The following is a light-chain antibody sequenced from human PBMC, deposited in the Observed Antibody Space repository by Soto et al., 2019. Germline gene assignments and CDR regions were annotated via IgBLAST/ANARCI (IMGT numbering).Light chain of an antibody. Sequence: GDRVTITCRASQSISTWLAWYQQKPGKAPELLIYDASTLQSGVPSRFSGSGSGTELTLTITSLQPDDFATYYCQQYNSSPTFGQGTKVEVK. J-gene: IGKJ1*01. CDR3: QQYNSSPT. CDR2: DAS. CDR1: QSISTW. V-gene: IGKV1-5*01.